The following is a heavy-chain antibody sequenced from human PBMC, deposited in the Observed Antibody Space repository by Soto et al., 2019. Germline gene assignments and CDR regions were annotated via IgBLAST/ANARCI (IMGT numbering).Heavy chain of an antibody. CDR3: ARTESGGYDGVNV. CDR1: GYSIRSSNW. J-gene: IGHJ6*04. Sequence: SETLSLTCAVSGYSIRSSNWWGWIRQPPGKGLEWIGYIYYSGSTYYNPSLKSRVTMSVDTSKNQFSLKLSSVTAVDTAVYYCARTESGGYDGVNVWGKGTTVTVSS. V-gene: IGHV4-28*01. D-gene: IGHD3-16*01. CDR2: IYYSGST.